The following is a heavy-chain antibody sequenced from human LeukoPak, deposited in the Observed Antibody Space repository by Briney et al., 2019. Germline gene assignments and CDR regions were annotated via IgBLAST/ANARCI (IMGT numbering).Heavy chain of an antibody. D-gene: IGHD3-16*01. Sequence: EASAKVSCKASGYTFTSYGISWVRQAPGQGLEWMGWISAYNGNTNYAQKLQGRVTMTTDTSTSTAYMELRSLRSDDTAVYYCARDTKVYDYVWGSFSYYFDYWGQGTLVTVSS. CDR3: ARDTKVYDYVWGSFSYYFDY. CDR1: GYTFTSYG. CDR2: ISAYNGNT. V-gene: IGHV1-18*01. J-gene: IGHJ4*02.